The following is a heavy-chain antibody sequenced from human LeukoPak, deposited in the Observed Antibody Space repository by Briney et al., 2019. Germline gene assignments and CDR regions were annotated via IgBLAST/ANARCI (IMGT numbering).Heavy chain of an antibody. V-gene: IGHV3-74*01. CDR2: INSDGSST. Sequence: GGSLRLSCAAAAFTFISYWMHWVRQAPGKGLVWVSRINSDGSSTSYADSVKGRFTISRDNAKNTLYLQMNTLRAEDTAVYYRAGGKATVKDYWGQGTLVTVSS. CDR1: AFTFISYW. CDR3: AGGKATVKDY. J-gene: IGHJ4*02. D-gene: IGHD4-17*01.